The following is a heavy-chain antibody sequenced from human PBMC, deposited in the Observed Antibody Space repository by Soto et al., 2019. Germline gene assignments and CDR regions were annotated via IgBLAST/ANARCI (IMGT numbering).Heavy chain of an antibody. CDR1: GFSFDTYA. J-gene: IGHJ4*02. D-gene: IGHD5-12*01. CDR3: AKLGMTTINRDY. CDR2: ISGSGGNT. V-gene: IGHV3-23*01. Sequence: EAQLLESGGGLVQPGGSLRVSCAASGFSFDTYAMSWVRQAPGKGLEWVSTISGSGGNTYYADSVKGRFTNCRDNSKNILYLQMTSLRAEDTALYYCAKLGMTTINRDYWGQGTQVTVSS.